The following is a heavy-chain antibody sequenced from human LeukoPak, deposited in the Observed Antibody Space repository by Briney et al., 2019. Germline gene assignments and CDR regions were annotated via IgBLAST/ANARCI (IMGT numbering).Heavy chain of an antibody. J-gene: IGHJ4*02. D-gene: IGHD5-18*01. Sequence: GGSLRLSCAASGFTVSSNYMSWVRQAPGKGLEWVSVIYSGGSTYYADSVKGRFTISRDNSKNTLYLQMNSLRAEDTAVYYCARAKSSDTASYYFDYWGQGTLVTVSS. CDR2: IYSGGST. V-gene: IGHV3-53*01. CDR3: ARAKSSDTASYYFDY. CDR1: GFTVSSNY.